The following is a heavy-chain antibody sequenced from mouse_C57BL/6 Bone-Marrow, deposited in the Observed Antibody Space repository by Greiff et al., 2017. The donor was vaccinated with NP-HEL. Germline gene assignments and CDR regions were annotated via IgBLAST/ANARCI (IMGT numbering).Heavy chain of an antibody. V-gene: IGHV1-81*01. J-gene: IGHJ1*03. CDR3: ARPYYYGSSYWYFDV. CDR1: GYTFTSYG. D-gene: IGHD1-1*01. CDR2: IYPRSGNT. Sequence: VQLQESGAELARPGASVKLSCKASGYTFTSYGISWVKQSTGQGLEWIGEIYPRSGNTYYNEKFKGKATLTADKSSSTAYMELRSLTSEDSAVYFCARPYYYGSSYWYFDVWGTGTTVTVSS.